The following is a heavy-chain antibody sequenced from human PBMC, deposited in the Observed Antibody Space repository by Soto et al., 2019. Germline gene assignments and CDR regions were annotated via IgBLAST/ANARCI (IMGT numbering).Heavy chain of an antibody. Sequence: GSLRLSCAASGFTFSAHAMSWVRQAPGKGLEWVSTIRGSGDATYYADSVKGRFTISRDNSKNTVYLQMNSLTAEDTAVYYCAKAERYYDFWSGLDYWGQGTLVTVSS. J-gene: IGHJ4*01. CDR2: IRGSGDAT. V-gene: IGHV3-23*01. CDR3: AKAERYYDFWSGLDY. CDR1: GFTFSAHA. D-gene: IGHD3-3*01.